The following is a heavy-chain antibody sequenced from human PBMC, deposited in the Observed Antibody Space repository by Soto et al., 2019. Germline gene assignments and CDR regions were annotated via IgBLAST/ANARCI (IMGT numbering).Heavy chain of an antibody. CDR3: ATSNWFDP. CDR2: IYYSGST. CDR1: GGSISSRGYY. V-gene: IGHV4-39*01. J-gene: IGHJ5*02. Sequence: QLQLQESGPGLVKPSETLSLTCTVSGGSISSRGYYWGWIRQPPGKGLEWIGTIYYSGSTYYNPSLKRRVTISVDTSKNQFSVKRSSVTSADTAVYYCATSNWFDPWGQGTLVTVSS.